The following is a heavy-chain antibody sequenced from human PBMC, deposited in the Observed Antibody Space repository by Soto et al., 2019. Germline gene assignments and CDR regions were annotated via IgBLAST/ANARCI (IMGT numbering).Heavy chain of an antibody. V-gene: IGHV1-3*01. J-gene: IGHJ6*02. Sequence: ASVKVSCKASGYTFTSYAMHWVRQAPGQRLEWMGWINAGKGNTKYSQKFQGRVTITRDTSASTAYMELSSLRSEDTAVYYCARNEGNYYDSSGYYTRDYYYYGMDVWRQRTTVTVSS. CDR3: ARNEGNYYDSSGYYTRDYYYYGMDV. CDR2: INAGKGNT. CDR1: GYTFTSYA. D-gene: IGHD3-22*01.